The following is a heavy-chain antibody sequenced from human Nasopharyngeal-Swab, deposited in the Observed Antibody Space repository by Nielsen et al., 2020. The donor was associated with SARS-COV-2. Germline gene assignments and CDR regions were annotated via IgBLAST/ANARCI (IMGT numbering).Heavy chain of an antibody. J-gene: IGHJ3*02. D-gene: IGHD6-19*01. CDR2: IGTAGDP. CDR3: ARARSVAGTGDDALDI. CDR1: GFTFSSYD. V-gene: IGHV3-13*05. Sequence: GASLKISCAASGFTFSSYDMHWVRQATGKGLEWVSAIGTAGDPYYPGSGKGRFTISRENAKNSLYLQMNSLRAGDTAVYYCARARSVAGTGDDALDIWGQGTMVTVSS.